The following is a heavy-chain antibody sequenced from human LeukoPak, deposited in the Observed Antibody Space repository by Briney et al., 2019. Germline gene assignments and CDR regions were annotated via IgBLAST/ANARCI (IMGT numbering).Heavy chain of an antibody. CDR1: GFTFSPYG. D-gene: IGHD4-11*01. CDR3: AKDAQRGFDYSNSLQN. CDR2: IWYDGSDK. V-gene: IGHV3-33*06. Sequence: GGSLRLSCAASGFTFSPYGMHWVRQTPGAGLEWVAVIWYDGSDKYYAESVKGRFTISSDNSKHSLFLLITSLRAEDTAVYHCAKDAQRGFDYSNSLQNWGQGILVTVSS. J-gene: IGHJ1*01.